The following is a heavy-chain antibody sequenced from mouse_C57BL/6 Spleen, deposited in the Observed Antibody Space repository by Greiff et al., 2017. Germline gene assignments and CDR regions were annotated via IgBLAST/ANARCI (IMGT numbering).Heavy chain of an antibody. V-gene: IGHV1-58*01. J-gene: IGHJ4*01. CDR1: GYTFTSYG. Sequence: VHVKQSGAELVRPGSSVKMSCKTSGYTFTSYGINWVKQRPGQGLEWIGNIYIGNGYTEYNEKFKGKATLTSDTSSRTAYMEFSSLTSEDSTIYFCAREDHYYGSSHYALDYWGQGTSVTVSS. CDR2: IYIGNGYT. CDR3: AREDHYYGSSHYALDY. D-gene: IGHD1-1*01.